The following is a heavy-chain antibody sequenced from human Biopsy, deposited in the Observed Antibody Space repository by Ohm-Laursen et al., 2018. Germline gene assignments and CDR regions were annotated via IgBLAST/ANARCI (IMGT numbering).Heavy chain of an antibody. D-gene: IGHD5-18*01. V-gene: IGHV3-21*01. J-gene: IGHJ4*02. CDR3: AKAGRGYIDY. CDR2: IRSGGDYM. CDR1: GFTLSYYS. Sequence: SLRLSCTASGFTLSYYSMTWVRQAPGKGLEWVSFIRSGGDYMFYADSVKGRFTISRDNAKNSLYLQMNSLRAEDTAVYYCAKAGRGYIDYWGQGTLVIVSS.